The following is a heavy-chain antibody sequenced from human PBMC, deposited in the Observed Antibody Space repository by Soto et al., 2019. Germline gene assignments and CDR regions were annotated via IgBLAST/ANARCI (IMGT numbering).Heavy chain of an antibody. CDR1: GFTFGDYA. J-gene: IGHJ5*01. D-gene: IGHD2-2*01. CDR2: IRSKAYGGTT. Sequence: GGSLRLSCIASGFTFGDYAMSWFRQAPGKGLEWVGFIRSKAYGGTTEYAASVKGRFTISRDDSKSIAYLQMNSLKTEDTAVYYCTRKPKDIVVVPAAMLSVWIDFWGQGILVTVSS. V-gene: IGHV3-49*03. CDR3: TRKPKDIVVVPAAMLSVWIDF.